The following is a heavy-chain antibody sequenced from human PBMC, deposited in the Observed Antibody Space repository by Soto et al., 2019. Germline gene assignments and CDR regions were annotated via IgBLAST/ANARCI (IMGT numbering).Heavy chain of an antibody. J-gene: IGHJ3*02. CDR2: IYYSGST. D-gene: IGHD3-22*01. Sequence: QVQLQESGPGLVKPSQTLSLTCTVSGGSISSGGYYWSWIRQHPGKGLEWIGYIYYSGSTYYNPSLKSRVTISVDTSKNQFSLKLSSVTAADTAVHYCAREAPPGIVVVTPSAFDIWGQGTMVTVSS. CDR3: AREAPPGIVVVTPSAFDI. V-gene: IGHV4-31*03. CDR1: GGSISSGGYY.